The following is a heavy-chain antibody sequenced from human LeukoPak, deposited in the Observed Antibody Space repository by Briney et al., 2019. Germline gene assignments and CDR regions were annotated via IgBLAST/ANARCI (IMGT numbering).Heavy chain of an antibody. CDR1: GGSISSSSYY. CDR3: ARRTPPGYSYGYSDY. CDR2: IYYSGST. Sequence: SETLSLTCTVSGGSISSSSYYWGWIRQPPGKGLEWIGSIYYSGSTYYNPSLKSRVTISVDTSKNQFSLKLSSVTAAVTAVYHCARRTPPGYSYGYSDYWGQGTLVTVSS. J-gene: IGHJ4*02. V-gene: IGHV4-39*01. D-gene: IGHD5-18*01.